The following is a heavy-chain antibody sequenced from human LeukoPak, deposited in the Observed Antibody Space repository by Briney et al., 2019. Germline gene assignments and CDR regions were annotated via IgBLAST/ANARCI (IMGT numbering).Heavy chain of an antibody. CDR2: IIPIFGTA. D-gene: IGHD3-3*01. V-gene: IGHV1-69*05. J-gene: IGHJ4*02. CDR1: GGTSSSYA. Sequence: ASVKVSCKASGGTSSSYAISRVRQAPGQGLEWMGGIIPIFGTANYAQKFQGRVTITTDESTSTAYMELSSLRSEDTAVYYCARWASNDFWSGYYFDYWGQGTLVTVSS. CDR3: ARWASNDFWSGYYFDY.